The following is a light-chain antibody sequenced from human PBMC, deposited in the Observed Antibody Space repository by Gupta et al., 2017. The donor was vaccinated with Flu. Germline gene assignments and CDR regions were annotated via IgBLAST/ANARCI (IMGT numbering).Light chain of an antibody. V-gene: IGLV4-69*01. J-gene: IGLJ3*02. CDR2: LNSDGSH. CDR3: QTWGTFWV. Sequence: QLVVTQPPSASASLGASVNLTCTLSSGHSSYAIAWHQQQPQKGPRYLMRLNSDGSHNKGDGIPDRFSGSSSGAERYLTISSLQSEDEADYYCQTWGTFWVFGGGTKLTVL. CDR1: SGHSSYA.